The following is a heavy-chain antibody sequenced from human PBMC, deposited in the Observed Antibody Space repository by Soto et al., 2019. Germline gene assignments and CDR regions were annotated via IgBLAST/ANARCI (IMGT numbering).Heavy chain of an antibody. V-gene: IGHV4-30-4*01. Sequence: SETLSLTCTVSGGSISSGDYYWSWIRQPPGKGLEWIGYIYYSGSTYYNPSLKSRVTISVDTSKNQFSLKLSSVTATDTAVYYCARVDYYDSSGYPFPGYWGQGTLVTVSS. CDR2: IYYSGST. CDR1: GGSISSGDYY. CDR3: ARVDYYDSSGYPFPGY. D-gene: IGHD3-22*01. J-gene: IGHJ4*02.